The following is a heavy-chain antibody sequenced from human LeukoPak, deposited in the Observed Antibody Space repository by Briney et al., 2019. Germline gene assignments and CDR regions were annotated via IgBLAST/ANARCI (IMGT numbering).Heavy chain of an antibody. D-gene: IGHD6-13*01. V-gene: IGHV1-18*01. CDR1: GYSFTTYG. J-gene: IGHJ4*02. CDR2: ISAYNGDT. CDR3: ARDGAYSSRHFDY. Sequence: ASVKVSCKASGYSFTTYGISWVRQALGQGLDWIGWISAYNGDTNFAQKFQGRVTMTTDASTNTAYMEVRSLRSDDTAVYYCARDGAYSSRHFDYWGQGTLVTVSS.